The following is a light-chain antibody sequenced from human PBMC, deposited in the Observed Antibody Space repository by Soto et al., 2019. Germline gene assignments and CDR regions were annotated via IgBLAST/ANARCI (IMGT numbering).Light chain of an antibody. CDR1: QSVSSSY. Sequence: EIVLTQSPGTLSLSPGERATLSCRASQSVSSSYLAWYQQKPGQPPRLLIYGASSRATGIPDRFSGSGSGTDFTLTISRLEPEDFAVYYCQQRSNWPITFGQGTRLEIK. J-gene: IGKJ5*01. V-gene: IGKV3D-20*02. CDR2: GAS. CDR3: QQRSNWPIT.